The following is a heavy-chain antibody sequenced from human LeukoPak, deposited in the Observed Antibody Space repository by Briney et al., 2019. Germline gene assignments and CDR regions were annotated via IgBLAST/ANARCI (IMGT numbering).Heavy chain of an antibody. CDR1: GFTVSSNY. D-gene: IGHD1-14*01. CDR3: ARDIILGSYFDY. Sequence: QTGGSLRLSCAASGFTVSSNYMSWVRQAPGKGLEWVSVIYSGGSTYYADSVKGRFTISRDNSKNTLYLQMNSLRAEDTAVYYCARDIILGSYFDYWGQGTLVTVSS. J-gene: IGHJ4*02. V-gene: IGHV3-66*01. CDR2: IYSGGST.